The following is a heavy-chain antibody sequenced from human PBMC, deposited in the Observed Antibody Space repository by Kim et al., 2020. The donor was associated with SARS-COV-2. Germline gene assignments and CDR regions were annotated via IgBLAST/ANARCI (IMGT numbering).Heavy chain of an antibody. D-gene: IGHD2-8*02. CDR3: AKVRVRLLGYSYYGMDF. CDR2: ISGSGGST. J-gene: IGHJ6*02. Sequence: GGSLRLSCAASGFTFSSYAMNWVRQAPGKGLEWVSAISGSGGSTYYADSVKGRFTISRDNSKNTLYLQMNSLRAEDMAVYYCAKVRVRLLGYSYYGMDFWGQGTTFTVS. V-gene: IGHV3-23*01. CDR1: GFTFSSYA.